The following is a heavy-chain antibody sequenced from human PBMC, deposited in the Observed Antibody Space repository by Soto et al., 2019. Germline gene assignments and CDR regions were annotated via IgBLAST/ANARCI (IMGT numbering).Heavy chain of an antibody. Sequence: GESLKISCKGSGYSFTSYWIAWVRQMPGKGLEWMGRIDPSDSYTNYSPSFQGHVTISADKSISTAYLQWSSLKASDTAMYYCARRLFCSGHYYYYLMYVCGQGSSVPVSS. CDR3: ARRLFCSGHYYYYLMYV. CDR1: GYSFTSYW. CDR2: IDPSDSYT. J-gene: IGHJ6*02. D-gene: IGHD3-10*02. V-gene: IGHV5-10-1*01.